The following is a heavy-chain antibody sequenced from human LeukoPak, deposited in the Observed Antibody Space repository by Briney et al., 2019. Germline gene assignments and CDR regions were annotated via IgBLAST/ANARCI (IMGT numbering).Heavy chain of an antibody. J-gene: IGHJ4*02. D-gene: IGHD3-3*01. CDR2: ISYDGSNK. CDR1: GFTFSSYG. Sequence: GRSLRLSCAASGFTFSSYGMHWVRQAPGKGLEWVAVISYDGSNKYYADSVKGRFTISRDNSKNTLYLQVNSLRAEDTAVYYCAKGDYDFSYDYWGQGTLVTVSS. CDR3: AKGDYDFSYDY. V-gene: IGHV3-30*18.